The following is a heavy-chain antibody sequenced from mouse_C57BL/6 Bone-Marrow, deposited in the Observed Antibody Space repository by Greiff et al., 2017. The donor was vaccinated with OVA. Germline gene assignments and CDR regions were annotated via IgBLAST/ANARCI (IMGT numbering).Heavy chain of an antibody. CDR2: ISDGGSYT. V-gene: IGHV5-4*01. Sequence: VQLKESGGGLVKPGGSLKLSCAASGFTFSSYAMSWVRQTPEKRLEWVATISDGGSYTYYPDNVKGRFTISRDNAKNNLYLQMSHLKSEDTAMYYCAREGYYYGSSYWYFDVWGTGTTVTVSS. CDR1: GFTFSSYA. D-gene: IGHD1-1*01. CDR3: AREGYYYGSSYWYFDV. J-gene: IGHJ1*03.